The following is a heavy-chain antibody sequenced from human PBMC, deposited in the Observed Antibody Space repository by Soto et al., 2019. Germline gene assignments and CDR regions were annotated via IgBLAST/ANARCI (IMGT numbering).Heavy chain of an antibody. J-gene: IGHJ5*02. Sequence: GGSLRLSCAASGFAFRGFTMNWVRQSPGKGLEWVSTISSNSAYIYYTDALRGRFTISRDNAKNSLHLQMNSLRAEDTAVYYCTRDASRDSSARGWFDPWGPGTLVTVSS. V-gene: IGHV3-21*01. CDR3: TRDASRDSSARGWFDP. D-gene: IGHD6-13*01. CDR1: GFAFRGFT. CDR2: ISSNSAYI.